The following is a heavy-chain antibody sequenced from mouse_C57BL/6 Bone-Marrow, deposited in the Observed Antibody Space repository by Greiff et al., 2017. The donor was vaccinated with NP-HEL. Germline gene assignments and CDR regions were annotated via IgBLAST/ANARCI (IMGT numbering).Heavy chain of an antibody. J-gene: IGHJ3*01. CDR3: ARDYYGSSSSWFAY. Sequence: VQLQQSVAELVRPGASVKLSCPASGFTIKNTYMHWVRQRPEQGLEWIGGIDPANGNTKYAPNFQGKATITADTSSNTAYLQLSSLTSEDTAIYYYARDYYGSSSSWFAYWGQGTLVTVSA. D-gene: IGHD1-1*01. CDR2: IDPANGNT. V-gene: IGHV14-3*01. CDR1: GFTIKNTY.